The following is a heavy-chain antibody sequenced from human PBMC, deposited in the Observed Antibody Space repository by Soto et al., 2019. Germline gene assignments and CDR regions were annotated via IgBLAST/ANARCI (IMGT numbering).Heavy chain of an antibody. CDR3: TRPATDCTNGVCYDY. Sequence: GGSLRLSCAASGFTFSGSAMHWVRQASGKGLEWVGRIRSKANSYATAYAASVKGRFTISRDDSKNTVYLQMNSLKTEDTAVYYCTRPATDCTNGVCYDYWGQGTLVTVSS. D-gene: IGHD2-8*01. J-gene: IGHJ4*02. V-gene: IGHV3-73*01. CDR1: GFTFSGSA. CDR2: IRSKANSYAT.